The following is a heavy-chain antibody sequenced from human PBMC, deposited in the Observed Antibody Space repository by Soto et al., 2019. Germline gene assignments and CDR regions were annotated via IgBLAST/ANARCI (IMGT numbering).Heavy chain of an antibody. CDR2: INHSGST. CDR1: DGSFSVYY. CDR3: ARDSTRRGACDI. V-gene: IGHV4-34*01. D-gene: IGHD4-4*01. J-gene: IGHJ3*02. Sequence: PSETLSLTCAIYDGSFSVYYWIWIRQSPGEGLEWIGEINHSGSTNYNPSLKSRVTMSVDASKNQFSLKLSSVTAADTAVYYCARDSTRRGACDIWRQGTTVTVSS.